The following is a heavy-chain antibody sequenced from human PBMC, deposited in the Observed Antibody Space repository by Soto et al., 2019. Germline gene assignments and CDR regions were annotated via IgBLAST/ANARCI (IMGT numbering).Heavy chain of an antibody. V-gene: IGHV1-69*01. CDR1: GGTFSSYA. J-gene: IGHJ4*02. CDR2: IIPIVGTA. D-gene: IGHD3-22*01. Sequence: QVQLVQSGAEVKKPGSSVKVSCKASGGTFSSYAISWVRQAPGQGLEWMGGIIPIVGTANYAQKFQGRVTITAAESTSTAYMELSSMRSEDTAVYYCARDDADYDSSGYYYVWGQGTLVTVSS. CDR3: ARDDADYDSSGYYYV.